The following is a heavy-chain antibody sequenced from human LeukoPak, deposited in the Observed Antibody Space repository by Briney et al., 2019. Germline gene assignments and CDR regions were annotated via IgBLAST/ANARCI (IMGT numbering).Heavy chain of an antibody. CDR1: GGSISSGGYS. V-gene: IGHV4-30-2*01. Sequence: SQTLSFTCAVSGGSISSGGYSWSWIRQPPGKGLEWIGYIYHSGSTYYNPSLKSRVTISVDRSKNQFSLKLSSVTAADTAVYYCARISDPWYEAFDIWGQGTMVTVSS. CDR3: ARISDPWYEAFDI. CDR2: IYHSGST. J-gene: IGHJ3*02. D-gene: IGHD6-13*01.